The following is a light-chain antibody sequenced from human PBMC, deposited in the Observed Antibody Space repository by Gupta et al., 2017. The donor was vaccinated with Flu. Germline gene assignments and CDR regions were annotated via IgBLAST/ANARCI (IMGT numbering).Light chain of an antibody. CDR1: NSNIGTNT. V-gene: IGLV1-44*01. J-gene: IGLJ3*02. CDR3: AAWDDSLNGWV. Sequence: RVTISCSGSNSNIGTNTVNWYQQLPGTAPKLLIYTNSQRPSGVPDRFSGSKSGTSAALAISGLRADDEADYYCAAWDDSLNGWVFGGGTKLTVL. CDR2: TNS.